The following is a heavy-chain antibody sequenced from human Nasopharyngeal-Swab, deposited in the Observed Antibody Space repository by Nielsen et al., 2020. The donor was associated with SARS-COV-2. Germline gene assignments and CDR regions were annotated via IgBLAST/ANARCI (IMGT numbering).Heavy chain of an antibody. V-gene: IGHV7-4-1*02. D-gene: IGHD6-19*01. CDR3: ARDGLSLQYSSGWYGWFDP. Sequence: ASVKVSCKASGYTFTSYAMNWVRQDPGQGLEWMGWINTNTGNPTYAQGFTGRFVFSLDTSVSTAYLQISSLKAEDTAVYYCARDGLSLQYSSGWYGWFDPWGQGTLVTVSS. CDR1: GYTFTSYA. CDR2: INTNTGNP. J-gene: IGHJ5*02.